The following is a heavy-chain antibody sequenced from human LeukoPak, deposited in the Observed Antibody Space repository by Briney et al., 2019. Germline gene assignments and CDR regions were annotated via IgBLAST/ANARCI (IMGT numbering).Heavy chain of an antibody. CDR2: INHSGST. V-gene: IGHV4-34*01. J-gene: IGHJ4*02. D-gene: IGHD3-22*01. Sequence: PSETLSLTCAVYGGSFSGYYWSWIRQPPGKGLEWIGEINHSGSTNYNPSLKSRVTISVDTSKNQFSLKLSSVTAADTAVYYCARRLDSSGYYHYFDYWGQGTLVTVSS. CDR1: GGSFSGYY. CDR3: ARRLDSSGYYHYFDY.